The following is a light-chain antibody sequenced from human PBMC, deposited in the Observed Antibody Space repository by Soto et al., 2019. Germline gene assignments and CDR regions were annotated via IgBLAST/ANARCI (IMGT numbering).Light chain of an antibody. V-gene: IGKV1-8*01. CDR2: AAS. CDR3: QHYYNYPWT. J-gene: IGKJ1*01. Sequence: AVLLTQSPSSFSASTGDRATITCRASQDIHNYLAWYQQVPGKAPKLLLYAASILQTGVPSRFSGIGSGTDFTLTIDGLQSEDFATYFCQHYYNYPWTFGQGTTVE. CDR1: QDIHNY.